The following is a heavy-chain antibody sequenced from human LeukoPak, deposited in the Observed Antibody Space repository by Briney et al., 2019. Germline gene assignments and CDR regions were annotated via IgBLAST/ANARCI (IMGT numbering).Heavy chain of an antibody. J-gene: IGHJ5*02. V-gene: IGHV3-7*01. D-gene: IGHD1-26*01. Sequence: QPGGSLRLSCAASGFTFSSYGMHWVRQAPGKGLECVANIKEDGSEKNYVDSVKGRYTISRDNAKNALYLQMNSLRAEDTATYYCARVAGALNHWGQGTVVAVSS. CDR3: ARVAGALNH. CDR1: GFTFSSYG. CDR2: IKEDGSEK.